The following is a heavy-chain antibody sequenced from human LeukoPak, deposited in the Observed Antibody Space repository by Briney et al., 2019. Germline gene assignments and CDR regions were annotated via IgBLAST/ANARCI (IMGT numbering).Heavy chain of an antibody. J-gene: IGHJ2*01. CDR1: GYTFTTYA. V-gene: IGHV1-18*01. D-gene: IGHD2-15*01. CDR3: ARVALGSWYFDL. CDR2: ISTYNGNT. Sequence: ASVKVSCKASGYTFTTYAISWVRQAPGQGLEWMGRISTYNGNTNYAQKFQGRVTLTTDTSTRTAYMDLRSLRSDDTAVYHCARVALGSWYFDLWGRGTLVTVSS.